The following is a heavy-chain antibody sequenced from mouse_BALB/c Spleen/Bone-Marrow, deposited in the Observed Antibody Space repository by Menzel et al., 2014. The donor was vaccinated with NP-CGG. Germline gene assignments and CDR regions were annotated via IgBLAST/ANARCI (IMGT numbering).Heavy chain of an antibody. Sequence: EVHLVESGPGLVKPSQSLSLPCTVTGYSITSDYSWNWIRQFPGNKLEWMGYISYSGSTSYNPSLKSRISITRDTSKNQFFLQLNSVTTEDTATYYCARGGYDDAVDYWGQGTSVTVSS. V-gene: IGHV3-2*02. D-gene: IGHD2-14*01. J-gene: IGHJ4*01. CDR2: ISYSGST. CDR3: ARGGYDDAVDY. CDR1: GYSITSDYS.